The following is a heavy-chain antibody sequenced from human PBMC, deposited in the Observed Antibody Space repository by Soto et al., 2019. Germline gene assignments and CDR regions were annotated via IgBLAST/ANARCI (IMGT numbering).Heavy chain of an antibody. V-gene: IGHV4-30-4*01. J-gene: IGHJ5*02. CDR2: IYYSGST. CDR1: GGSISSGDYY. Sequence: SETLSLTCTVSGGSISSGDYYWSWIRQPPGKGLEWIGYIYYSGSTYYNPSLKSRVTISVDTSKDQFSLKLSSVTAADTAVYYCASKIAAADPVWFDPWGQETLVTVSS. CDR3: ASKIAAADPVWFDP. D-gene: IGHD6-13*01.